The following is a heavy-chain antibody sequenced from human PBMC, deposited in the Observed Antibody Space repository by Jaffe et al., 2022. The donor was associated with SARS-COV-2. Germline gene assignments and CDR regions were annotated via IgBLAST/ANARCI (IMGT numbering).Heavy chain of an antibody. CDR2: YTVDSNIK. J-gene: IGHJ4*02. Sequence: EVQVVESGGGLVQPGRSLRLSCAVSGFSLNRWAIHWVRQAPGKGLEWVSGYTVDSNIKDYADSVRGRFTISTDNARNSLYLQMNSLRPEDSALYFCVRDGVPGGADYWGQGTLVTVSA. CDR3: VRDGVPGGADY. V-gene: IGHV3-9*01. CDR1: GFSLNRWA. D-gene: IGHD3-16*01.